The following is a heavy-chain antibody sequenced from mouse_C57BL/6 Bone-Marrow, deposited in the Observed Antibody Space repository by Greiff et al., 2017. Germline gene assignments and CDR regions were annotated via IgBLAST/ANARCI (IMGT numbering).Heavy chain of an antibody. CDR3: VKGTMGYGNPWFAY. CDR1: GFTFNTYA. J-gene: IGHJ3*01. D-gene: IGHD2-1*01. Sequence: EVQLVESGGGLVQPKGSLKLSCAASGFTFNTYAMHWVRQAPGKGLEWVARIRSKSSNYATYYADSVKDRFTISRDDSQSMLYLQMNNLKTEDTAMYYCVKGTMGYGNPWFAYWGQGTLVTVSA. CDR2: IRSKSSNYAT. V-gene: IGHV10-3*01.